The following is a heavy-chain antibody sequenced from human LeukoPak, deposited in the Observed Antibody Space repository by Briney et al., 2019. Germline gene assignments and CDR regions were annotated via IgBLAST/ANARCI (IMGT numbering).Heavy chain of an antibody. Sequence: SETLSLTCDVYGGSLSEYYWSWIRQPPGKGLEWIGEINHSGSTNYNPSLKSRVTMSVDTSKNQFSLKVTSVSAADTAVYYCARSPILLWFGETSTSLDVWGQGTTVTVSS. J-gene: IGHJ6*02. CDR2: INHSGST. V-gene: IGHV4-34*01. D-gene: IGHD3-10*01. CDR3: ARSPILLWFGETSTSLDV. CDR1: GGSLSEYY.